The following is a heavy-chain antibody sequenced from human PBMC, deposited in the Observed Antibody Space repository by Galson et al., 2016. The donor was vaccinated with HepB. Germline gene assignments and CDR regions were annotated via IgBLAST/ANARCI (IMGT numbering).Heavy chain of an antibody. CDR3: ARDQNYYDTNEYDY. CDR1: GFSFRTYS. Sequence: SLRLSCAASGFSFRTYSMSWVRQAPGKGLEWVSSISGTSSYIYYADSVKGRITISRDNAKNTLYLQVNSLRAEDTAVYYCARDQNYYDTNEYDYWGQGTLVTVSS. J-gene: IGHJ4*02. D-gene: IGHD3-22*01. V-gene: IGHV3-21*01. CDR2: ISGTSSYI.